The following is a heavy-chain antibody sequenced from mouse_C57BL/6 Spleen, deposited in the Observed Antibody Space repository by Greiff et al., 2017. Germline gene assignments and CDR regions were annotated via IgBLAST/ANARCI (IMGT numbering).Heavy chain of an antibody. Sequence: VQLQQSGAELVRPGASVKLSCTASGFNIKDYYMHWVKLRPEQGLEWIGRIDPEDGDTEYAPKFQGKATMTADTSSNTAYLQLSSLTSEDTAVYYCTKGTTETRYFDVWGTGTTVTVSS. CDR3: TKGTTETRYFDV. V-gene: IGHV14-1*01. CDR2: IDPEDGDT. CDR1: GFNIKDYY. D-gene: IGHD1-1*01. J-gene: IGHJ1*03.